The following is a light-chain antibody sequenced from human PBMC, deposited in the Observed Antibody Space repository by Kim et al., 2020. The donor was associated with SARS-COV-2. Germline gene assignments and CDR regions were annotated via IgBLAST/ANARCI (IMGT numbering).Light chain of an antibody. CDR3: QQYGSSRYT. V-gene: IGKV3-20*01. CDR2: GAS. J-gene: IGKJ2*01. Sequence: WSPGERATLSGRASQSVSSSYLAWYQQKPGQAPRLLIYGASSRATGIPDRFSGSGSGTDFTLTISRLEPEDFAVYYCQQYGSSRYTLGQGTKLEIK. CDR1: QSVSSSY.